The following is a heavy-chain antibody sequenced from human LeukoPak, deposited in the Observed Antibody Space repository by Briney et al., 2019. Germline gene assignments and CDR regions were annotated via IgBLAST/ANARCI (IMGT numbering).Heavy chain of an antibody. V-gene: IGHV4-38-2*02. CDR1: GYSISSGYY. CDR2: IYYSGST. Sequence: SETLSLTCTVSGYSISSGYYWGWIRQPPGKGLEWIGYIYYSGSTYYNPSLKSRVTISVDTSKNQFSLKLSSVTAADTAVYYCARAVREVIAAHFDYWGQGTLVTVSS. CDR3: ARAVREVIAAHFDY. D-gene: IGHD6-6*01. J-gene: IGHJ4*02.